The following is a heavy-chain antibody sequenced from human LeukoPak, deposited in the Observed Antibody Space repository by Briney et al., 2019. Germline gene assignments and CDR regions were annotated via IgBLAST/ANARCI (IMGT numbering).Heavy chain of an antibody. Sequence: PSETLSLTCNVSGDSINSYYWGWIRQPPGKRLELIGYIYYSGRTNYNPSLKSRVTISVDTSTNQISLKLTSVTAADTAVYFCARGTTKGYYYDSSGYYTKWGQGTLVTVSS. CDR2: IYYSGRT. V-gene: IGHV4-59*12. D-gene: IGHD3-22*01. CDR3: ARGTTKGYYYDSSGYYTK. CDR1: GDSINSYY. J-gene: IGHJ4*02.